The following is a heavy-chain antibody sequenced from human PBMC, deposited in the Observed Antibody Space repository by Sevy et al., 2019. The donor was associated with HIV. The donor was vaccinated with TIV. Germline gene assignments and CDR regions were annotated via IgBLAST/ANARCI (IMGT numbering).Heavy chain of an antibody. CDR3: ARHAREAWRGSGVYYNVTDGFDP. CDR2: IITKNHGGTP. D-gene: IGHD3-10*01. V-gene: IGHV3-49*04. Sequence: GGSLRLSCTGSGFNIADYYMTWVHQAPGKGLDWVGFIITKNHGGTPEDGASVKGRFTISRDDSKNTIYLQMHSLKTEDTGIYYCARHAREAWRGSGVYYNVTDGFDPWGQGTLVTVSS. CDR1: GFNIADYY. J-gene: IGHJ5*02.